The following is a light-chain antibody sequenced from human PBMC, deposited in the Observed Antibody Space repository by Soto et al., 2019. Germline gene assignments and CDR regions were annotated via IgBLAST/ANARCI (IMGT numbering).Light chain of an antibody. V-gene: IGKV1-39*01. Sequence: DIQMTQSPSSLSASVGDRVTITCRASQSISSYLNWYQQKPGKAPKLLIYAASSLQTGVPSTFSGSGSGRDFNLTISSLQPEDFATYYCQKSYSTPRTFGQGTKVEIK. J-gene: IGKJ1*01. CDR1: QSISSY. CDR3: QKSYSTPRT. CDR2: AAS.